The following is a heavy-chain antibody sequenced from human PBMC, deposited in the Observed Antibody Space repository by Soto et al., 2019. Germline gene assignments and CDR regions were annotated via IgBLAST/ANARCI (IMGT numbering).Heavy chain of an antibody. D-gene: IGHD4-17*01. CDR2: INRDGGST. CDR3: ARAPGYYGDFFDF. J-gene: IGHJ4*02. Sequence: GRSLRLSCAPPGFPFDDYGMSWVRQAPGKGLEWVSGINRDGGSTGYADSVKGRFTISRDNAKNSLYLQMNSLRAEDTAFYYCARAPGYYGDFFDFWGQGTLVTVSS. CDR1: GFPFDDYG. V-gene: IGHV3-20*04.